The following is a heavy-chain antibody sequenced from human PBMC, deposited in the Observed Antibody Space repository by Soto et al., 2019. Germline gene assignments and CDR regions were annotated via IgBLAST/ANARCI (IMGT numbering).Heavy chain of an antibody. CDR3: ARDWHSSSWRHSLTDCYYFFGMDV. Sequence: QVQLVQSGAEVKKPGSSVKVSCKASGGTFSSYTISWVRQAPGQGLEWMGRIIPILGIANYAQKFQGRVTITGDKSTSTAYMELSSLRSEDTAVYYCARDWHSSSWRHSLTDCYYFFGMDVWGQGTTVTVSS. CDR2: IIPILGIA. CDR1: GGTFSSYT. J-gene: IGHJ6*02. V-gene: IGHV1-69*08. D-gene: IGHD6-13*01.